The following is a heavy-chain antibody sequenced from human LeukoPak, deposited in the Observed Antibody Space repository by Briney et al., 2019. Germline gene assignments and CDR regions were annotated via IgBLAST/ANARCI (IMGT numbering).Heavy chain of an antibody. CDR3: ARGGGKGYYGSWSYYRTSWFGP. CDR2: IIPIFGTA. J-gene: IGHJ5*02. D-gene: IGHD3-10*01. V-gene: IGHV1-69*13. Sequence: SVKVSCKASGGTFSSYAISWVRQAPGQGLEWMGGIIPIFGTANYAQKFQGRVTITADESTSTAYMELSSLRSEDTAVYYCARGGGKGYYGSWSYYRTSWFGPWGQGTLVTVSS. CDR1: GGTFSSYA.